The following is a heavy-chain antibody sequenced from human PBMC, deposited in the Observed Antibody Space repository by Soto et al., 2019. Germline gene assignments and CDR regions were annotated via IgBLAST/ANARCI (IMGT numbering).Heavy chain of an antibody. D-gene: IGHD6-19*01. J-gene: IGHJ3*02. CDR2: IYPGNSDT. Sequence: PGESLEISCQGPGYNFNNKWIGLVRQMPGEGLEWMGVIYPGNSDTTNSLSLPGHVTISVDKSISTAYPQWSRLKASDTAMYYCARRDRSDWFGAFDIRGQGTMVTVSS. CDR3: ARRDRSDWFGAFDI. V-gene: IGHV5-51*01. CDR1: GYNFNNKW.